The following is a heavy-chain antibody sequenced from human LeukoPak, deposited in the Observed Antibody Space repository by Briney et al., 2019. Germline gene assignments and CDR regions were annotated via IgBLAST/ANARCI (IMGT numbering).Heavy chain of an antibody. CDR1: GGSISSSSYY. D-gene: IGHD2/OR15-2a*01. V-gene: IGHV4-39*01. CDR2: IYYSGST. J-gene: IGHJ6*02. CDR3: ARSSASSMGTMDV. Sequence: KPSETLSLTCTVSGGSISSSSYYWGWIRQPPEKGLEWIGIIYYSGSTYYNPSLKSRVAMAVDTSKNQFSLNLSSVSAADTALYYCARSSASSMGTMDVWGRGTAVTVSS.